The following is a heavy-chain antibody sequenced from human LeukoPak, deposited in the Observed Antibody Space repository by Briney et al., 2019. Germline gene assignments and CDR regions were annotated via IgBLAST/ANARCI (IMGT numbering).Heavy chain of an antibody. V-gene: IGHV3-69-1*01. CDR2: IGSDNKP. CDR3: ARDLAWDAFDI. CDR1: GFTFSAYA. Sequence: PGGSLRLSCEASGFTFSAYAMTWVRQAPGKGLEWVSSIGSDNKPHYSESVKGRFTISRDNAKNSLYLQMNSLRAEDTAVYYCARDLAWDAFDIWGQGTMVTVSS. J-gene: IGHJ3*02.